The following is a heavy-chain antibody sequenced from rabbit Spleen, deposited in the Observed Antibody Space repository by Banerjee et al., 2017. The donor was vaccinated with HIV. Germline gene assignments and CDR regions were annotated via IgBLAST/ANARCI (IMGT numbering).Heavy chain of an antibody. J-gene: IGHJ6*01. CDR1: GFTFSNNDY. V-gene: IGHV1S45*01. Sequence: QEQLVESGGGLVKPEGSLTLTCTASGFTFSNNDYMCWVRQAPGKGLEWISCIAGDSSGFTYSATWAKGRFTCSKTSSTTVTLQMTSLTVADTATYFCARDTGTSFSSYGMDLWGQGTLVTVS. CDR3: ARDTGTSFSSYGMDL. D-gene: IGHD7-1*01. CDR2: IAGDSSGFT.